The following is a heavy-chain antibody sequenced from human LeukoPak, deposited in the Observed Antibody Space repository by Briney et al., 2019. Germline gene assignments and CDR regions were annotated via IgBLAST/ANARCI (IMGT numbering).Heavy chain of an antibody. Sequence: SVKVSCKASGGTFSSYAISWVCQAPGQGLEWMGGIIPIFGTANYAQKFQGRVTITTDESTSTAYMELSSLRSEDTAVYYCASVRSSSSPRRYNWFDPWGQGTLVTVSS. CDR3: ASVRSSSSPRRYNWFDP. CDR2: IIPIFGTA. J-gene: IGHJ5*02. V-gene: IGHV1-69*05. D-gene: IGHD6-13*01. CDR1: GGTFSSYA.